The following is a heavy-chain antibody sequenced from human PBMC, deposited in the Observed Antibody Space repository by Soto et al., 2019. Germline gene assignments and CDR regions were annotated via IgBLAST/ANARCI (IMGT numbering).Heavy chain of an antibody. D-gene: IGHD6-6*01. J-gene: IGHJ6*02. CDR2: NIPIFGTA. V-gene: IGHV1-69*13. CDR3: ARVVPQNFYYYYGMDV. CDR1: GGTFSSYA. Sequence: GASVKVSCKASGGTFSSYAISWVRQAPGQGLEWMGGNIPIFGTANYAQKFQGRVTITADESTSTAYMELSSLRSEDTAVYYCARVVPQNFYYYYGMDVWGQGTTVTVSS.